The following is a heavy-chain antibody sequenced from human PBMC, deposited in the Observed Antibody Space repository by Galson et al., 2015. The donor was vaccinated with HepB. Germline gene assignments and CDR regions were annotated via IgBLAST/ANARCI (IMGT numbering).Heavy chain of an antibody. J-gene: IGHJ4*02. CDR2: ITGSGDST. V-gene: IGHV3-23*01. CDR1: GFAFSSYA. D-gene: IGHD2-2*02. CDR3: AKCTSSASCYTPVDY. Sequence: SLRLSCAASGFAFSSYAMSWVRQAPGKGLEWVSAITGSGDSTYSADSVKGRFTISRDNSKNTLYLQMNSLRAEDTAVYYCAKCTSSASCYTPVDYWGQGTLSPSPQ.